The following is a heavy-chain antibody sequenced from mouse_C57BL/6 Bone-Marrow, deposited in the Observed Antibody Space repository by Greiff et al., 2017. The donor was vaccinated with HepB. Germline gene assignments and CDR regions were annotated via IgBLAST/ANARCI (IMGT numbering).Heavy chain of an antibody. CDR1: GFNIKDDY. CDR2: IDPENGDT. V-gene: IGHV14-4*01. Sequence: VQLQQSGAELVRPGASVKLSCTASGFNIKDDYMHWVKQRPEQGLEWIGWIDPENGDTEYASKFQGKATITADTSSNTAYLQLSSLTSEDTAVYYCTKKGFYYYGSSYGFDYWGQGTTLTVSS. D-gene: IGHD1-1*01. CDR3: TKKGFYYYGSSYGFDY. J-gene: IGHJ2*01.